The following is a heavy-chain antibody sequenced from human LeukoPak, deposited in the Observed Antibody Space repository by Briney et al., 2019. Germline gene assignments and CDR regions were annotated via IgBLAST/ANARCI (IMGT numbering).Heavy chain of an antibody. CDR3: ARSPAERRYCSSTSCLFDY. Sequence: KPSEALSLTCAVYGGSFSDYYWSWIRQPPGKGLECIGEICHSGTTNYNPSLKSRVTISVDTSKNQFSLKLSSVTAADTAVYYCARSPAERRYCSSTSCLFDYWGQGTLVTVSS. J-gene: IGHJ4*02. CDR1: GGSFSDYY. D-gene: IGHD2-2*01. V-gene: IGHV4-34*01. CDR2: ICHSGTT.